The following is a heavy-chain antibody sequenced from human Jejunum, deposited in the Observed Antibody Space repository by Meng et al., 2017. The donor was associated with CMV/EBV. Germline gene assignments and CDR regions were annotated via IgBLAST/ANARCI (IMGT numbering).Heavy chain of an antibody. CDR1: GLTFSTYW. D-gene: IGHD3-10*01. CDR2: IKQDGSEK. J-gene: IGHJ4*02. CDR3: ARNARGSGY. Sequence: SGAASGLTFSTYWMTWVRQAQGKGLEWVANIKQDGSEKYYVDSVKGRFTISRDNAKNSLFLQMNSLRAEDTAMYYCARNARGSGYWGQGTLVTVSS. V-gene: IGHV3-7*01.